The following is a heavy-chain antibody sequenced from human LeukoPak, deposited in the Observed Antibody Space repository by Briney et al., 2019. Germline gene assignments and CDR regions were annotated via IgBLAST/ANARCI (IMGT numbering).Heavy chain of an antibody. D-gene: IGHD3-10*01. CDR3: ARRVRGVLES. CDR1: GFTFTAYH. V-gene: IGHV3-11*01. J-gene: IGHJ5*02. CDR2: ISNTGSTI. Sequence: GGSLRLSCAASGFTFTAYHMSWIRQAPGKGLEWVSYISNTGSTIYYVDSVKGRFTISRDIAKSSLYLQMSSLRAEDTAVYYCARRVRGVLESWGQGTLVTVSS.